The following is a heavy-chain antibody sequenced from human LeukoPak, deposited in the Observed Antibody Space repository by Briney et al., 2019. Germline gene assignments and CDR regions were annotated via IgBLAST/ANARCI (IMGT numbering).Heavy chain of an antibody. CDR3: ARDSRSTPALLLY. D-gene: IGHD2-2*01. V-gene: IGHV3-48*03. CDR2: ISSSGSTI. CDR1: GFTFSSYE. J-gene: IGHJ4*02. Sequence: GGSLRLSCAASGFTFSSYEMNWVRQAPGKGLEWVSYISSSGSTIYYADSVKGRFTISRDNSKNTLYLQMNSLRAEDTAVYYCARDSRSTPALLLYWGQGTLVTVSS.